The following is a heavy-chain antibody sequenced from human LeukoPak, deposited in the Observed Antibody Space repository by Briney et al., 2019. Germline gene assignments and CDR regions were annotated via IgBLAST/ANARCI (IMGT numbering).Heavy chain of an antibody. Sequence: GGSLRLSCAASGFTFSSYGMHWVRQAPGKGLEWVAVISYDGSNKYYADSVKGRFTISRDNSKDTLYLQMNSLRAEDTAVYYCMPGFSYGMDVWGKGTTVTVSS. CDR2: ISYDGSNK. V-gene: IGHV3-30*03. D-gene: IGHD2-2*01. J-gene: IGHJ6*04. CDR3: MPGFSYGMDV. CDR1: GFTFSSYG.